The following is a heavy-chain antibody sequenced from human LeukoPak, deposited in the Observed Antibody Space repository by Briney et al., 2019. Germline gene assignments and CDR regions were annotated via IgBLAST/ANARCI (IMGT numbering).Heavy chain of an antibody. D-gene: IGHD2-2*01. J-gene: IGHJ4*02. CDR3: ARGVYALGY. CDR1: GGSTSSSSYY. V-gene: IGHV4-39*01. Sequence: SETLSLTCTVSGGSTSSSSYYWGWIRQPPGKGLEWIGSIYYSGSTYYNPSLKSRVTISVDTSKNQFSLKLSSVTAADTAVYYCARGVYALGYWGQGTLVIVSS. CDR2: IYYSGST.